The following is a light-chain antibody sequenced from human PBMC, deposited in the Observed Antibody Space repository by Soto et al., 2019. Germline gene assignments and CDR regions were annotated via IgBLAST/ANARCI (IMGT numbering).Light chain of an antibody. V-gene: IGLV1-47*01. CDR1: SSNIGSNY. Sequence: QSVLTQQPSASGTPGQRVTISCSGSSSNIGSNYVYWYQQLPGTAPKLLIYRNNQRPSGVPDRFSGSKSGTSASLAISGLRSEDEADYYCAAWDDSLSGPWVFGGGTQLTVL. CDR3: AAWDDSLSGPWV. J-gene: IGLJ3*02. CDR2: RNN.